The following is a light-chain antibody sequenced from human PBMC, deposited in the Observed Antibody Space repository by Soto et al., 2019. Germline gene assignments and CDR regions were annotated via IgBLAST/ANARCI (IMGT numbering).Light chain of an antibody. CDR2: EVS. CDR1: SSDVGSYNR. V-gene: IGLV2-18*01. J-gene: IGLJ1*01. Sequence: QSALSHPPSACWSPGHSVTTSCTGTSSDVGSYNRVSWYQQPPGTAPKLMIYEVSNRPSGVPDRFSGSKSGNTASLTISGLQAEEEADYYCSLYTSSSNCVFGTGTKVTVL. CDR3: SLYTSSSNCV.